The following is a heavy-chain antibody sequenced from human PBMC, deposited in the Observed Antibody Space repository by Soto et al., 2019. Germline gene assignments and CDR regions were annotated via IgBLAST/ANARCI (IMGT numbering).Heavy chain of an antibody. CDR3: TGEVASGY. J-gene: IGHJ4*02. CDR2: ITRDGGTK. V-gene: IGHV3-30*03. D-gene: IGHD1-1*01. Sequence: QVQLVESGGGVVQPGRSLRLSCAVSGFTVSTYGMHWVRQAPGKGLEWVADITRDGGTKYYADSVKGRFTISRDNSRNTLFLEMNSLSGDDMAVYYCTGEVASGYWGQGTLVTVSS. CDR1: GFTVSTYG.